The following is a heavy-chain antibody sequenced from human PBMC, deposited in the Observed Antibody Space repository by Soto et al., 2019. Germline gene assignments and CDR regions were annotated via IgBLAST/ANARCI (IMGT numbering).Heavy chain of an antibody. CDR2: MNPNSGNT. Sequence: GASVKVSCKASGYTFTSYDINWVRQATGQGLEWMGWMNPNSGNTGYAQKFQGRVTMTRNTSISTAYMELSSLRSEDTAVYYCARGGTTYCSGGSCPYYYYMDVWGKGTTVTVS. D-gene: IGHD2-15*01. J-gene: IGHJ6*03. CDR1: GYTFTSYD. V-gene: IGHV1-8*01. CDR3: ARGGTTYCSGGSCPYYYYMDV.